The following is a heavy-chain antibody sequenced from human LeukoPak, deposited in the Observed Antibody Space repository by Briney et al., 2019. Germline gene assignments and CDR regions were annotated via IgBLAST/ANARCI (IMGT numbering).Heavy chain of an antibody. Sequence: GGSLRLSCAASGFTFSSYWMSWVRQAPGKGLEWVANIKQDGSEKFYVDSVKGRFTISRDNDKNSLCLQMNSLRAEDTAVYYCGRAVGATHFDYWGQGILVAVSS. J-gene: IGHJ4*02. D-gene: IGHD1-26*01. V-gene: IGHV3-7*04. CDR1: GFTFSSYW. CDR3: GRAVGATHFDY. CDR2: IKQDGSEK.